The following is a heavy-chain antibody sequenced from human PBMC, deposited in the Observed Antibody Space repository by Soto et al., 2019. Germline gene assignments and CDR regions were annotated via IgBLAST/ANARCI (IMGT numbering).Heavy chain of an antibody. CDR2: ISSSSSTI. CDR1: GFTFSSYS. CDR3: ARAGTTVNYDYYYMDV. V-gene: IGHV3-48*01. D-gene: IGHD4-4*01. Sequence: EVQLVESGGGLVQPGGSLRLSCAASGFTFSSYSMNWVRQAPGKGLEWVSYISSSSSTIYYADSVKGRFTISRDNAKNSLYLQMNSLRAEDTAVYYCARAGTTVNYDYYYMDVWGKGTTVTVSS. J-gene: IGHJ6*03.